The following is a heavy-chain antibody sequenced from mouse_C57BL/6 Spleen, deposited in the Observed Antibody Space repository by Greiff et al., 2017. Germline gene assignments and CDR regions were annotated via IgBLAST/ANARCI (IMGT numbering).Heavy chain of an antibody. V-gene: IGHV3-6*01. CDR2: ISYDGSN. Sequence: EVQLKESGPGLVKPSQSLSLTCSVTGYSITSGYYWNWIRQFPGNKLEWMGYISYDGSNNYNPSLKNRISITRDTSKNQFFLKLNSVTTEDTATYYCARDDNYDYDVFAYGGQGTLVTVSA. CDR3: ARDDNYDYDVFAY. CDR1: GYSITSGYY. J-gene: IGHJ3*01. D-gene: IGHD2-4*01.